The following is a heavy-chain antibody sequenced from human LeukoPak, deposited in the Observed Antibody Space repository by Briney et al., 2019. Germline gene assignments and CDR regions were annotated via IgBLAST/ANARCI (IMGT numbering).Heavy chain of an antibody. Sequence: GGSLRLSCAASGFTFRSYAMSWVRQAPGKGLEWVSAISGSGGSTYYADSVKGRFTISRDNSKNTLYLQMNSLRAEDTAVYYCAKDLKAFRVGQFDYWGQGTLVTVSS. J-gene: IGHJ4*02. CDR1: GFTFRSYA. CDR3: AKDLKAFRVGQFDY. D-gene: IGHD1-26*01. CDR2: ISGSGGST. V-gene: IGHV3-23*01.